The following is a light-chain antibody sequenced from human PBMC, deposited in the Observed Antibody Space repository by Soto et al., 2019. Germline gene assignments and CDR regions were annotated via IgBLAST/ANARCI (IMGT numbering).Light chain of an antibody. CDR1: SSDVGGYNY. Sequence: QSALTQPPSASGSPGQSVTISCTGTSSDVGGYNYVSWYQQHPGKAPKLMTYEVSKRPSGVPDRFSGSKSGNTASLTVSGLQAEDEADSYCSSYAGSNNYVFGTGTKLTVL. V-gene: IGLV2-8*01. CDR2: EVS. CDR3: SSYAGSNNYV. J-gene: IGLJ1*01.